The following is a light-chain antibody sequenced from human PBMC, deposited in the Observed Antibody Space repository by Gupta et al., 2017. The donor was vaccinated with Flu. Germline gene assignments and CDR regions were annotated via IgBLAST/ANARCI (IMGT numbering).Light chain of an antibody. CDR2: AAS. Sequence: PSSLSASIGDRVTITCRASQNIDKFLNWYQHKPGKAPRLLIVAASRLQGGVPSRFTGSGAGTEFTLTITSLQAEDFATYYCQQPDSPPPTFGGGTKVEIK. V-gene: IGKV1-39*01. CDR3: QQPDSPPPT. CDR1: QNIDKF. J-gene: IGKJ4*01.